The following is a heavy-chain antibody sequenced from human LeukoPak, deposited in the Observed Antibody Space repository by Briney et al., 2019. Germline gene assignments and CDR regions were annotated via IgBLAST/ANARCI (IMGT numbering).Heavy chain of an antibody. J-gene: IGHJ6*02. V-gene: IGHV4-31*03. CDR3: AREESDCSSTSCLHGMDV. D-gene: IGHD2-2*01. CDR1: GGSISSGGYY. Sequence: SETLSLTCTVSGGSISSGGYYWSWIRQHPGKGLEWIVYIYYSGSTYYNPSLKSRVTISVDTSKNQFSLKLSSVTAEDTAVYYCAREESDCSSTSCLHGMDVWGQGTTVTVSS. CDR2: IYYSGST.